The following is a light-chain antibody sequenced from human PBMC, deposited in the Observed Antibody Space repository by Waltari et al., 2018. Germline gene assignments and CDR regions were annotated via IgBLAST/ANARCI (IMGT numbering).Light chain of an antibody. V-gene: IGLV2-23*02. CDR3: CSYAGSRTWV. CDR1: SSDIGTSHL. Sequence: QSALTQPASVSGSPGQSISISCIGTSSDIGTSHLFSWYLQYPGTAPKLLIYDVSQRPSGVSNRFSGSKSGNTASLTISGLQAEDEAIYYCCSYAGSRTWVFGGGAKLTVL. CDR2: DVS. J-gene: IGLJ3*02.